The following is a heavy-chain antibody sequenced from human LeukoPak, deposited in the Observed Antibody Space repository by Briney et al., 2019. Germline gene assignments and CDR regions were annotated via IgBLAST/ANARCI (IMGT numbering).Heavy chain of an antibody. CDR2: ITSSSTYI. D-gene: IGHD3-10*01. V-gene: IGHV3-21*01. CDR1: EITFSTST. Sequence: GGSLRLSCIVSEITFSTSTMNWVRQAPGKGLEWVSSITSSSTYIYYGDSVKGRFTISRDNAKNSLFLQMDSLRAEDTAIYYCARDESYYRPFDSWGQGALVTVSS. J-gene: IGHJ4*02. CDR3: ARDESYYRPFDS.